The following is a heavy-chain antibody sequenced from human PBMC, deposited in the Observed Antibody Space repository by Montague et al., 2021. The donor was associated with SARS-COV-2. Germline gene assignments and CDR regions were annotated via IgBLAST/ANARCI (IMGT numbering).Heavy chain of an antibody. J-gene: IGHJ3*02. D-gene: IGHD3-22*01. CDR1: GGSISSGGYY. CDR3: ARAGTITMIVVVIDAFDI. V-gene: IGHV4-31*03. CDR2: IYYSGST. Sequence: TLSLTCSLSGGSISSGGYYWSWIRQHPGKGLEWIGYIYYSGSTYYNPSLKSRVTISVDTSKNQFSLKLSSVTAADTAVYYCARAGTITMIVVVIDAFDIWGQGTMVTVSS.